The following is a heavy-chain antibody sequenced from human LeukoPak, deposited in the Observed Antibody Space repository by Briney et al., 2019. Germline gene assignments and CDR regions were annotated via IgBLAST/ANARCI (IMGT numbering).Heavy chain of an antibody. V-gene: IGHV4-31*03. CDR1: GGSISSGGYY. CDR3: ARDGGYSYGYGDAFDI. J-gene: IGHJ3*02. CDR2: IYYSGST. Sequence: PSQTLSLICTVSGGSISSGGYYWSWIRQHPGKGLEWIGYIYYSGSTYYNPSLKSRVTILVDTSKNQFSLKLSSVTAADTAVYYCARDGGYSYGYGDAFDIWGQGTMVTVSS. D-gene: IGHD5-18*01.